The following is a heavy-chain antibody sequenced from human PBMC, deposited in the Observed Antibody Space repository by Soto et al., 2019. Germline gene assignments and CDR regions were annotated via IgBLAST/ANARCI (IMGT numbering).Heavy chain of an antibody. CDR1: GGSISSYY. CDR2: IYYSGST. V-gene: IGHV4-59*01. D-gene: IGHD5-18*01. CDR3: TGTGGYSYGYDY. J-gene: IGHJ4*02. Sequence: QVQLQESGPGLVKPSETLSLTCTVSGGSISSYYWSWIRQPQGKGLEWIGYIYYSGSTNYNPSLKRRVTISVDTSKNQFSLKLSSVTAADTAVYYCTGTGGYSYGYDYWGQGTLVTVSS.